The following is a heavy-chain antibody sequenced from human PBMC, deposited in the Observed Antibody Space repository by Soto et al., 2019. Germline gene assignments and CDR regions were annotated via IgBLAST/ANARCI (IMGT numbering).Heavy chain of an antibody. Sequence: TSETLSLTCTVDSISTYYWNWIRQPPGKGLEWIGYIYYLGRTNYNSSLKSRITMSIDTSKNQFSLKLSSVTAADTAIYYCARDPVGVTHFDYWGQGAPVTVSS. V-gene: IGHV4-59*01. CDR3: ARDPVGVTHFDY. CDR2: IYYLGRT. J-gene: IGHJ4*02. D-gene: IGHD1-26*01. CDR1: DSISTYY.